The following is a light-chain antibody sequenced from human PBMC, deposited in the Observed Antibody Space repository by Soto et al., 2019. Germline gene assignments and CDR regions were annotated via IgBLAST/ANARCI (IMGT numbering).Light chain of an antibody. V-gene: IGKV4-1*01. CDR3: QQFYSSPRT. CDR1: QSVLYSSSNRNH. Sequence: DIVMTQSPDSLAVSLGERATINCKSSQSVLYSSSNRNHLAWYLQKPGQPPKLLIYWASTRESGIPDRFSGSGSGTDFTLTISSLQAEDVAVYYCQQFYSSPRTFGQGTKLEIK. CDR2: WAS. J-gene: IGKJ2*01.